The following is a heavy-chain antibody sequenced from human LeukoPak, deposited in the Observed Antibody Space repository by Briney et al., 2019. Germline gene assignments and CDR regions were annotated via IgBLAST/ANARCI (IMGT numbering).Heavy chain of an antibody. Sequence: SETLSLTCTVSGGSISSHYWSWIRQPPGKGLEWIGYIYYSGSTYYNPSLKSRVTISVDTSKNQFSLKLSSVIAADTAVYYCARLASRTAKSQYFDYWGQGTLVTVSS. D-gene: IGHD5-12*01. V-gene: IGHV4-59*11. CDR2: IYYSGST. J-gene: IGHJ4*02. CDR3: ARLASRTAKSQYFDY. CDR1: GGSISSHY.